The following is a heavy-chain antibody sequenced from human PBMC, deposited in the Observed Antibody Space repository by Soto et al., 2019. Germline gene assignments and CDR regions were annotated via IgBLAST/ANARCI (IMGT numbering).Heavy chain of an antibody. CDR3: ARGRLYFCGGDCYPFDY. CDR1: GGTFSSYA. J-gene: IGHJ4*02. CDR2: IIPIFGTT. V-gene: IGHV1-69*01. Sequence: QVQLVQSGAEVKKPGSSVKVSCKASGGTFSSYAISWVRQAPGQGLEWMGGIIPIFGTTNYAQKFQGRVTITADESTSTAYMELSSLRSEDTAVYYCARGRLYFCGGDCYPFDYWGQGTLVTVSS. D-gene: IGHD2-21*02.